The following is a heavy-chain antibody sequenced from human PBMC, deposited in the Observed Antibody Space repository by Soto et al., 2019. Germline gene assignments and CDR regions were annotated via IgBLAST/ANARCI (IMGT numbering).Heavy chain of an antibody. CDR2: ISYDGSNK. J-gene: IGHJ4*02. CDR1: GFTFSSYG. V-gene: IGHV3-30*18. D-gene: IGHD3-10*01. CDR3: AKERSAERSYLDY. Sequence: QVQLVESGGGVVQPGRSLRLSCAASGFTFSSYGMHWVRQAPGKGLEWVAVISYDGSNKYYVDSVKGRFTISRDNSKNTLYLQMNSLRADDTAVYYCAKERSAERSYLDYWGQGTLVTVSS.